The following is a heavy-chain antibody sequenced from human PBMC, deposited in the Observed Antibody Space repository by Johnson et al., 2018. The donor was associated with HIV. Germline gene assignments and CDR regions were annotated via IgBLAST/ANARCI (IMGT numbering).Heavy chain of an antibody. V-gene: IGHV3-30*18. J-gene: IGHJ3*02. CDR2: ISYDGKNK. Sequence: QVHLVESGGGVVQPGRSLRLSCAASGFTFSSYGMHWVRQAPGKGLEWVAVISYDGKNKYYADSVKGRFTISRDNSKNTLYLQMNSLRAEDTAVYYCAKDQIPAAASRAFDIWGQGTMVTVSS. CDR1: GFTFSSYG. D-gene: IGHD6-13*01. CDR3: AKDQIPAAASRAFDI.